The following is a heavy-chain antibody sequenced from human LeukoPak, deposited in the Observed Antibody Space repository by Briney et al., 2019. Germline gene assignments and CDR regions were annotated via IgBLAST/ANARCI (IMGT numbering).Heavy chain of an antibody. CDR3: TRESGSYHGNDF. J-gene: IGHJ4*02. CDR2: INPNNGGT. CDR1: EYTFTGYY. V-gene: IGHV1-2*06. Sequence: ASVKVSCKASEYTFTGYYMHWVRQAPGQGLEWMGRINPNNGGTNYAQKFQGRVTMTGDTSISTAHMELSSLRSDDTAVYYCTRESGSYHGNDFWGQGTLVTVSS. D-gene: IGHD1-26*01.